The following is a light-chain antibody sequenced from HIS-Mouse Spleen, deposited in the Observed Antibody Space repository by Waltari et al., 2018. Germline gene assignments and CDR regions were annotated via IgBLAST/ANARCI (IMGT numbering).Light chain of an antibody. CDR1: QSLLHSDGKTD. V-gene: IGKV2-29*03. CDR3: MQGIHLPLT. CDR2: EVS. Sequence: DIVMTQTPLSLSVTPGQPASISCKSSQSLLHSDGKTDLYWYLQKPGQSQQLLFYEVSSRFSGVPYRCSGSGSGKDFALKISRVEAEDVGVYYCMQGIHLPLTFGPGTKVDIK. J-gene: IGKJ3*01.